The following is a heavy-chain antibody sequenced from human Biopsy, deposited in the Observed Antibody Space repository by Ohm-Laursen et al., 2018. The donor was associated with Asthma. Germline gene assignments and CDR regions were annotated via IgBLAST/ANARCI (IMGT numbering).Heavy chain of an antibody. CDR2: INSVFGTT. CDR1: GGTFNTYV. Sequence: ASVKVSCKSLGGTFNTYVIGWVRQAPGQGLEWMGGINSVFGTTTYPQKFQDRVTITADDSTSTVYMELSSLRSENTAVYYCARKAGSCISRTCYSLDFWGQEPWSPSPQ. D-gene: IGHD2-2*01. V-gene: IGHV1-69*13. CDR3: ARKAGSCISRTCYSLDF. J-gene: IGHJ4*01.